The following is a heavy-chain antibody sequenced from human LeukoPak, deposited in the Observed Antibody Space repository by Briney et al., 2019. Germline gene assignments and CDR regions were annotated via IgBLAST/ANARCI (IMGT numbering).Heavy chain of an antibody. CDR1: GIIFSVYG. CDR3: AKDQYSSLYHFDY. CDR2: IRYDGSDK. Sequence: GGSLRLSCATSGIIFSVYGMHWVRQAPGKGLEWMAFIRYDGSDKYYADSVKGRFTISRDNSKNTVYLQMNSLRAEDTAVYYCAKDQYSSLYHFDYWGQGTLVTVSS. D-gene: IGHD4-11*01. J-gene: IGHJ4*02. V-gene: IGHV3-30*02.